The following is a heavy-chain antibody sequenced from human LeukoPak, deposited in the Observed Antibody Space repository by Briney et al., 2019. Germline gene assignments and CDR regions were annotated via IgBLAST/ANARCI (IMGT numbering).Heavy chain of an antibody. CDR1: GFTFSSYG. CDR2: IRYDGSNK. D-gene: IGHD3-22*01. Sequence: GGSLRLSCAASGFTFSSYGMHWVRQAPGKGLEWVAFIRYDGSNKYYADSVKGRFTISRDNSKNTLYLQMNSLRAEDTAVYYCAKEYDSSGYYLNPDFDYWGQGTLVTVSS. J-gene: IGHJ4*02. V-gene: IGHV3-30*02. CDR3: AKEYDSSGYYLNPDFDY.